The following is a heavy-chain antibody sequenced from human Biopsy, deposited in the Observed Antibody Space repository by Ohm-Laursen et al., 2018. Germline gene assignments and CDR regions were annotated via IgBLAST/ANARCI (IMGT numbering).Heavy chain of an antibody. V-gene: IGHV4-34*08. Sequence: SDTLPLTCAVFGKTFSDYQWSWIRQPPGKGLEWIGQINQAGTTNYNPSLKSRVSISADASKYEFSLRLTSVTAADTAVYLCGNEVHGRDYWGLGAQVTVSS. J-gene: IGHJ4*02. CDR3: GNEVHGRDY. CDR1: GKTFSDYQ. CDR2: INQAGTT. D-gene: IGHD2-15*01.